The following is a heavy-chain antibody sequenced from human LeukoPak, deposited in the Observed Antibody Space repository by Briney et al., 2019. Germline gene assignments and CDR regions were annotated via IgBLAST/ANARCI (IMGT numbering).Heavy chain of an antibody. CDR2: INGGGGST. Sequence: GGSLRLSCAASGFTFSNYAMSWVRQAPGKGLEWVSAINGGGGSTYYADSVKGRFTIPRDNLKDTLYLQMNSLRAEDTAVYYCAKRLLGSSLEDYWGQGTLVTVSS. CDR1: GFTFSNYA. V-gene: IGHV3-23*01. D-gene: IGHD5-24*01. J-gene: IGHJ4*02. CDR3: AKRLLGSSLEDY.